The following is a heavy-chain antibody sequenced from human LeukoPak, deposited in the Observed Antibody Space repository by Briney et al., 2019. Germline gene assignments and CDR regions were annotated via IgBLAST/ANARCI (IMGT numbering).Heavy chain of an antibody. Sequence: SETLSLTCTVCGGPISSYYWSWIRQPAGKGLEWIGRIYTSGSTNYNPSLKSRVTMSVDTSKNQFSLKLSSVTAADTAVYYCARERSDDYGDENWYFDLWGRGTLVTVSS. D-gene: IGHD4-17*01. CDR3: ARERSDDYGDENWYFDL. J-gene: IGHJ2*01. CDR2: IYTSGST. V-gene: IGHV4-4*07. CDR1: GGPISSYY.